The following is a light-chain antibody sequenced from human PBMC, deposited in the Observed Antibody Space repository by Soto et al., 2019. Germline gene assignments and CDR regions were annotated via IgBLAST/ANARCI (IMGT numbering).Light chain of an antibody. CDR1: QRVGGNY. Sequence: EIVLTQSPDTLSLSPGERATLSCRASQRVGGNYLAWFQQKPGQAPRLLLYGASSRGTGIPGRFSGSGSGTDSTLTLHSLEPEDFEIYYCQHYADSPWASGHGNKVEIK. V-gene: IGKV3-20*01. CDR2: GAS. CDR3: QHYADSPWA. J-gene: IGKJ1*01.